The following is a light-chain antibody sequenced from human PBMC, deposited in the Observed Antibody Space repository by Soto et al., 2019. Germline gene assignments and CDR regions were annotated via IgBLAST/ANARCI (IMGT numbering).Light chain of an antibody. Sequence: VRPHSHTPLSXXTGEXANLXXWASQSINNNLAWYQQKPGHAHRLIIYGASTRATAFTDRLSGSGSGTEFTLTIGSLQSEDFAVYYCQQYNNWPITFGQGARLDFK. CDR3: QQYNNWPIT. CDR2: GAS. J-gene: IGKJ5*01. V-gene: IGKV3-15*01. CDR1: QSINNN.